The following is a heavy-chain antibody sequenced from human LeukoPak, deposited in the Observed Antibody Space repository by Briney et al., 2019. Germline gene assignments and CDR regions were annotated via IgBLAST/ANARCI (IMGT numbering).Heavy chain of an antibody. CDR1: GGPFSSYA. Sequence: ASVKVSCKASGGPFSSYAISWVRQAPGQGLEWMGWINPNSGGTNYAQKFQGRVTMTRDTSISTAYMELSRLRSDDTAVYYCARDLIVGATTEYYFDYWGQGTLVTVSS. V-gene: IGHV1-2*02. CDR2: INPNSGGT. CDR3: ARDLIVGATTEYYFDY. J-gene: IGHJ4*02. D-gene: IGHD1-26*01.